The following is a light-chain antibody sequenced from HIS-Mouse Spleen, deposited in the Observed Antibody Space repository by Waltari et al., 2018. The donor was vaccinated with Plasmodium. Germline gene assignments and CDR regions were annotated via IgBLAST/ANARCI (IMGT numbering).Light chain of an antibody. CDR1: QSVSSN. CDR3: QQYNNWSFT. V-gene: IGKV3-15*01. J-gene: IGKJ3*01. CDR2: GAS. Sequence: EIVMTQSPATLSVSPGERATLSCRASQSVSSNLAWYQRKPGQAPRLLIYGASTRATGIPARCSGSVSGTEFTLTISSLQSEDFAVHYCQQYNNWSFTFGPGTKVDIK.